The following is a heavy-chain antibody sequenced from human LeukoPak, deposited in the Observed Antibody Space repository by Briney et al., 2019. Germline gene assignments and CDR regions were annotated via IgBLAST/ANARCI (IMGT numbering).Heavy chain of an antibody. CDR3: ARVQVSDDNWGFFDY. J-gene: IGHJ4*02. D-gene: IGHD1-1*01. V-gene: IGHV1-2*02. CDR2: INPNSGGS. CDR1: GYTFPANY. Sequence: ASVKVSCKASGYTFPANYMHWVRQAPGQGLEWMGWINPNSGGSNCAQKFQGRVTMTRETSISTAYMELSRLSSDDTAVYYCARVQVSDDNWGFFDYWGQGTLVTISS.